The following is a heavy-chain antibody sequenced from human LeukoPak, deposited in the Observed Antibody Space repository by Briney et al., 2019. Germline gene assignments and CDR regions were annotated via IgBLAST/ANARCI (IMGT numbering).Heavy chain of an antibody. V-gene: IGHV1-18*01. Sequence: ASVKVSCKASGYTFTSYGISWVRQAPGQGREWMGWISAYNGNTNYAQKLQGRVTMTTDTSTSTAYMELRSLRSDDTAVYYCARPQLGYCSGGSCYLTHAFDIWGQGTMVTVSS. J-gene: IGHJ3*02. CDR3: ARPQLGYCSGGSCYLTHAFDI. D-gene: IGHD2-15*01. CDR2: ISAYNGNT. CDR1: GYTFTSYG.